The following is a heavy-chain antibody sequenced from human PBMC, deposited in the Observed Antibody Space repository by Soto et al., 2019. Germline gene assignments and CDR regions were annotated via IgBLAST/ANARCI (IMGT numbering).Heavy chain of an antibody. Sequence: GGSLRLSCTASGFMFSSYIMNWVRQAPGKGLEWVSSVSFRGDIYYADSLEGRFTISRDDAKNSLYLQMNRLRAEDTAVYYCARGCSSASCYYYWGQGTLVTVSS. V-gene: IGHV3-21*01. CDR1: GFMFSSYI. J-gene: IGHJ4*02. D-gene: IGHD2-2*01. CDR3: ARGCSSASCYYY. CDR2: VSFRGDI.